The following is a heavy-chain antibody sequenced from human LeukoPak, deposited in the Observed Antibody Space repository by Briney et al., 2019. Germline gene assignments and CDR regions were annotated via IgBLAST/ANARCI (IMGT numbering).Heavy chain of an antibody. CDR2: INHSGST. Sequence: SETLSLTCAVYGGSFSGYYWSRIRQPPGKGLEWIGEINHSGSTNYNPSLKSRVTISVDTSKNQFSLKLSSVTAADTAVYYCASGGRITMVRGVRLDYWGQGTLVAVSS. CDR1: GGSFSGYY. D-gene: IGHD3-10*01. J-gene: IGHJ4*02. CDR3: ASGGRITMVRGVRLDY. V-gene: IGHV4-34*01.